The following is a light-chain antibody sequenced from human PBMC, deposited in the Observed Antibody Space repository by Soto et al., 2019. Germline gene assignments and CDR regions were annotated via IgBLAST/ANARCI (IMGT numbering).Light chain of an antibody. CDR2: GNS. CDR3: QSYDSSLSANYV. CDR1: SSNSGAGYD. Sequence: QSVLTQPPSVSGAPGQRVTISCTGSSSNSGAGYDVHWYQQLPGTAPKLLIYGNSNRPSGVPDRFSGSKSGTSASLAITGLQAEDEADYYCQSYDSSLSANYVFGTGTKLTVL. J-gene: IGLJ1*01. V-gene: IGLV1-40*01.